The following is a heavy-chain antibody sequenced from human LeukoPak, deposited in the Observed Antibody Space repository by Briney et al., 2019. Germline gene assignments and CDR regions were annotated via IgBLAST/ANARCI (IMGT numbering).Heavy chain of an antibody. V-gene: IGHV3-64*01. CDR1: GFTFSSYA. Sequence: GGSLRLSCAASGFTFSSYAMHWVRQAPGKGLEYVSAISSNGGSTYYANSVKGRFTISRDNSKNTLYLQMGSLRAEDMAVYYCARDKYDSSGEFDYWGQGTLVTVSS. CDR2: ISSNGGST. CDR3: ARDKYDSSGEFDY. D-gene: IGHD3-22*01. J-gene: IGHJ4*02.